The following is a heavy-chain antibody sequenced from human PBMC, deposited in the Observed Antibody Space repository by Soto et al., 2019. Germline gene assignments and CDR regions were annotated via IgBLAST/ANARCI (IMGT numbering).Heavy chain of an antibody. CDR3: ARDRGGRVHALDI. CDR1: GYTFSNYG. CDR2: ISPYSGHT. V-gene: IGHV1-18*01. D-gene: IGHD3-10*01. Sequence: QVQLVQSGAELKKPGASVKVSCKASGYTFSNYGISWVRQAPGQGLEWVGWISPYSGHTSYALRLQGRVIMTMDTSTSTVYMELRSLRSDDTAVYYCARDRGGRVHALDIWGQGTMVTVSS. J-gene: IGHJ3*02.